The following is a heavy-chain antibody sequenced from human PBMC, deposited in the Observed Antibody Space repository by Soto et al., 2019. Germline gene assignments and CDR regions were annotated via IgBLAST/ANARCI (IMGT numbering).Heavy chain of an antibody. V-gene: IGHV4-59*12. CDR2: VYYSGST. CDR1: GDSISTYY. Sequence: SETLSLTYTVSGDSISTYYWSWIRQPPGKGLEWMGHVYYSGSTNYNPSLKSRVTISLDTSKNQFSLKLSSVTAADTAVYYCSRDRGRDSSGYPFHYFEHWGQGTLVTVSS. J-gene: IGHJ4*02. D-gene: IGHD3-22*01. CDR3: SRDRGRDSSGYPFHYFEH.